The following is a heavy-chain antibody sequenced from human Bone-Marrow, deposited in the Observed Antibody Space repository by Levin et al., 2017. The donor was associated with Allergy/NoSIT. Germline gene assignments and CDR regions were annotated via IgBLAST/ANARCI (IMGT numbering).Heavy chain of an antibody. CDR1: GFTFRNAW. J-gene: IGHJ6*03. Sequence: GGSLRLSCAASGFTFRNAWMRWVRQAPGKGLEWVGRIKTKTVGGTTDYAAPVKGRSTISRDDSKNTLYLQMNSLKTEDTAVYYCTTDRGSGSSYFYYMDVWGKGTTVTVSS. D-gene: IGHD3-10*01. V-gene: IGHV3-15*01. CDR3: TTDRGSGSSYFYYMDV. CDR2: IKTKTVGGTT.